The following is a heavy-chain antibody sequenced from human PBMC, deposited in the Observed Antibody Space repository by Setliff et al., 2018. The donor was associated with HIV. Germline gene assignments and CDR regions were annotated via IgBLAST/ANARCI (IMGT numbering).Heavy chain of an antibody. V-gene: IGHV4-61*09. J-gene: IGHJ5*02. CDR3: ARGFRSSSALYWYDP. CDR2: ICSTGSI. CDR1: AGSISSGRYY. Sequence: PSETLSLTCSVSAGSISSGRYYWSWIRQPAGKGLEWIGHICSTGSISYNPSLKSRVTISEETSKNQVSLKLTSMTAPDAAVYYCARGFRSSSALYWYDPWGQGTLVTVSS. D-gene: IGHD6-6*01.